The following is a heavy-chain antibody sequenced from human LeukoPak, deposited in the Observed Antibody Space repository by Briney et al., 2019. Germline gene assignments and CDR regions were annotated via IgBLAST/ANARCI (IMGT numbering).Heavy chain of an antibody. J-gene: IGHJ3*02. Sequence: GGSLRLSCVGCGLSIGNYAMTWVRQAPGKGLEWVSSITVNGGTTKYADSVRGRFTVSRDNSRNTVFLQMDSLRAEDTAVYYCAKDPNGDYIGAFDRWGQGTMVTVSS. CDR1: GLSIGNYA. V-gene: IGHV3-23*01. CDR2: ITVNGGTT. D-gene: IGHD2-8*01. CDR3: AKDPNGDYIGAFDR.